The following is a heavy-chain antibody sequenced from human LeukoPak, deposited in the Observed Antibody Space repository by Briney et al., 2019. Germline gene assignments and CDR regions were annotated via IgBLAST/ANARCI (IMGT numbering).Heavy chain of an antibody. CDR2: IYTSGST. Sequence: SSGTLSLTCTVSGGSISNYYWSWIRQPAGKGLEWIGRIYTSGSTNYNPSLKSRVTISVDTSKNQFSLKLSSVTAADTAVYYCATSRWTYSGWYYFDYWGQGTLVTVSS. CDR1: GGSISNYY. V-gene: IGHV4-4*07. CDR3: ATSRWTYSGWYYFDY. D-gene: IGHD6-19*01. J-gene: IGHJ4*02.